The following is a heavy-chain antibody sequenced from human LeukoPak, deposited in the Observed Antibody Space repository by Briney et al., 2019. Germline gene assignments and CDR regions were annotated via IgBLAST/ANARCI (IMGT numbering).Heavy chain of an antibody. D-gene: IGHD3-16*01. CDR2: IYYSGST. CDR1: GGSISSSSYY. CDR3: ASYQEVRGSFDY. Sequence: SETLSLTCTVSGGSISSSSYYWGWIRQPPGKGLEWIGYIYYSGSTNYNPSLKSRVTISVDTSKNQFSLKLSSVTAADTAVYYCASYQEVRGSFDYWGQGTLVTVSS. V-gene: IGHV4-61*05. J-gene: IGHJ4*02.